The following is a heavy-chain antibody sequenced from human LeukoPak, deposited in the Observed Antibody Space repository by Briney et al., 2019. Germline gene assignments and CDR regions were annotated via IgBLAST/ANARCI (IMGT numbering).Heavy chain of an antibody. CDR3: ATGGGGYDSSFDY. CDR2: FDPEDGET. Sequence: ASVKVSCKVSGYTLTELSTHWVRQAPGKGLEWMGGFDPEDGETIYAQKFQGRVTMTEDTSTDTAYMELSSLRSEDTAVYYCATGGGGYDSSFDYWGQGTLVTVSS. V-gene: IGHV1-24*01. D-gene: IGHD5-12*01. J-gene: IGHJ4*02. CDR1: GYTLTELS.